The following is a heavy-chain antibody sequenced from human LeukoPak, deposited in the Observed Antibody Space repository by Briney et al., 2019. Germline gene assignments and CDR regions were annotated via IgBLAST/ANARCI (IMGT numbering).Heavy chain of an antibody. V-gene: IGHV4-59*12. D-gene: IGHD3-16*01. J-gene: IGHJ4*02. CDR3: ARATGGGIFDH. Sequence: SETLSLTCIVSGDSISGYHWSWIRQPPEKGLEWIGYVHYSGATSYNPSLRSRVTISVDTSNNQFSLKMTSVTAADTAVYYCARATGGGIFDHWGQGALVTVS. CDR2: VHYSGAT. CDR1: GDSISGYH.